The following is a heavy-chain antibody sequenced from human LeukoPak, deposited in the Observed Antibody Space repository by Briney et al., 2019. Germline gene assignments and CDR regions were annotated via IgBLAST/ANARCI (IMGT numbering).Heavy chain of an antibody. Sequence: GGSLRLSCAASGFTFSSYSINWVRQAPGKGLEWVSSISSSSSYIYYADSVKGRFTISRDNAKNSLYLQMNSLRAEDTAVYYCASPYRIPDAFDIWGQGTMVTVSS. V-gene: IGHV3-21*01. CDR2: ISSSSSYI. CDR1: GFTFSSYS. D-gene: IGHD2/OR15-2a*01. J-gene: IGHJ3*02. CDR3: ASPYRIPDAFDI.